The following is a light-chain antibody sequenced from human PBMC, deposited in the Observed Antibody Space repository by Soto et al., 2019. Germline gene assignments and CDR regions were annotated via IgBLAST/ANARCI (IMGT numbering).Light chain of an antibody. CDR1: SSDVGGYNS. Sequence: QSVLTQPASVSGSPGQSITISCTGTSSDVGGYNSVSWYQQHPGKATKLIIYEVSNRPSGISDRFSGSKSDNTASLTISGLKAEDEADYYCSSHTSIRTVVFGGGTKLTVL. CDR2: EVS. CDR3: SSHTSIRTVV. J-gene: IGLJ2*01. V-gene: IGLV2-14*01.